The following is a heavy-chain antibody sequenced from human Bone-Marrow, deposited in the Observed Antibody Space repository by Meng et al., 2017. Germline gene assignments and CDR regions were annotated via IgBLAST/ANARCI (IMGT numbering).Heavy chain of an antibody. Sequence: ASVKVSCKASGYILISDGISWVRQAPGQGLAWMGWISAYNGNTDYAQKLQGRVTMTTDTSTSTAYMELRSLRSDDTAVYYCARVVPIAAAGWDTYCFDYWGQGTLVTVSS. CDR1: GYILISDG. V-gene: IGHV1-18*01. CDR3: ARVVPIAAAGWDTYCFDY. J-gene: IGHJ4*02. D-gene: IGHD6-13*01. CDR2: ISAYNGNT.